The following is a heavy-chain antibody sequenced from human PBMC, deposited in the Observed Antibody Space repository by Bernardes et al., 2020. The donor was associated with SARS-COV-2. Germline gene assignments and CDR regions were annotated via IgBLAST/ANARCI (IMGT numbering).Heavy chain of an antibody. V-gene: IGHV4-34*01. CDR1: GGSFSGYY. Sequence: SETLYLTCAVYGGSFSGYYWSWIRQPPGKGLEWIGEINHSGSTNYNPSLKSRVTISVDTSKNQFSLKLSSVTAADTAVYYCARGIVVVPSLGAFDIWGQGTMVTVSS. CDR3: ARGIVVVPSLGAFDI. J-gene: IGHJ3*02. D-gene: IGHD2-2*01. CDR2: INHSGST.